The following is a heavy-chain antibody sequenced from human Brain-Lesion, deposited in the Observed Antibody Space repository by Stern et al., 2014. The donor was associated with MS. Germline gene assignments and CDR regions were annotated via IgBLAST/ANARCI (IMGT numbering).Heavy chain of an antibody. D-gene: IGHD2/OR15-2a*01. V-gene: IGHV3-30*18. CDR1: GFTFGSCA. J-gene: IGHJ5*02. CDR3: AKDRQYLTYFFDH. Sequence: VQLVGSGGGVVQPGRPLRLSCGASGFTFGSCAMHWVRQAQGKGLEWVAGVSYDGSNKYYADSVKGRFTISRDNSQNTLYMQMSSLRPEDTAVYYCAKDRQYLTYFFDHWGQGSLVTVSS. CDR2: VSYDGSNK.